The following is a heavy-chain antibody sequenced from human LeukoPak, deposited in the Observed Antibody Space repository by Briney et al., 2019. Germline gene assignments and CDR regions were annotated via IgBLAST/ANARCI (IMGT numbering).Heavy chain of an antibody. CDR2: IIPIFGTA. CDR1: GGTFSSYA. Sequence: SVKVSCKASGGTFSSYAISWVRQAPGQGLEWMGGIIPIFGTANYAQKFQGRVTIIADESTSTAYMELSSLRSEDTAVYYCATRGSSGWYYFDYWGQGTLVTVSS. CDR3: ATRGSSGWYYFDY. J-gene: IGHJ4*02. D-gene: IGHD6-19*01. V-gene: IGHV1-69*13.